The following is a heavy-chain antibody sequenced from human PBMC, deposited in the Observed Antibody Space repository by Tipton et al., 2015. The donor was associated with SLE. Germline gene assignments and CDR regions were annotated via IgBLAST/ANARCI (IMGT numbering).Heavy chain of an antibody. V-gene: IGHV4-61*01. CDR2: IYYSGST. CDR1: GASLTTTSYY. Sequence: GLVKPSETLSLTCTVSGASLTTTSYYWSWIRQPPGKGLEWIGYIYYSGSTNYNPSLKSRVTISVDTSKNQFSLKLSSVTAADTSVYYCARSRYSSSSYYYFYMDVWGKGTTVSVSS. D-gene: IGHD6-6*01. J-gene: IGHJ6*03. CDR3: ARSRYSSSSYYYFYMDV.